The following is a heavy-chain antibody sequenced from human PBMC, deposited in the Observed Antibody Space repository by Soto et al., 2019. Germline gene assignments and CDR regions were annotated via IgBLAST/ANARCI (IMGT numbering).Heavy chain of an antibody. Sequence: GGSLRLSCAASGFTFSTYAMSWVRQAPGKGLEWVSSISSSGGSTYYADSVKGRFTISRDNSKNTLYLQMTSLRAEDTALYYCAKDRSTVTTVYGVEVWGKGTTVTSPQ. CDR1: GFTFSTYA. CDR2: ISSSGGST. V-gene: IGHV3-23*01. J-gene: IGHJ6*04. D-gene: IGHD4-17*01. CDR3: AKDRSTVTTVYGVEV.